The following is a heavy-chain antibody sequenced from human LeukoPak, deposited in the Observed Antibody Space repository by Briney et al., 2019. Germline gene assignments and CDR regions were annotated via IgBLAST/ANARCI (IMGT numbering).Heavy chain of an antibody. J-gene: IGHJ5*02. CDR2: MYYSGST. Sequence: SETLSLTCTVSGGSISSSSYYWGWIRQPPGKGLEWIGSMYYSGSTYYNSSLKSRVTISVDTSKNQFSLRLNSVTAADTAVYYCARSRAFNSGAFDPWGQGSLVTVSS. CDR3: ARSRAFNSGAFDP. D-gene: IGHD1-26*01. CDR1: GGSISSSSYY. V-gene: IGHV4-39*07.